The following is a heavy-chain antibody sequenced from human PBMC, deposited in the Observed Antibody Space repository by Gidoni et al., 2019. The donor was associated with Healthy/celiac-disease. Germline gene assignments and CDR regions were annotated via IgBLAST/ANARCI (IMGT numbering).Heavy chain of an antibody. Sequence: EVQLVESGGVVVQPGGSLRLSCAASGFTFDDYTMHWVRQAPGKGLEWVSLISWDGGSTYYADSVKGRFTISRDNSKNSLYLQMNSLRTEDTALYYCAKGHSSSWLAEYFQHWGQGTLVTVSS. D-gene: IGHD6-13*01. CDR2: ISWDGGST. V-gene: IGHV3-43*01. J-gene: IGHJ1*01. CDR3: AKGHSSSWLAEYFQH. CDR1: GFTFDDYT.